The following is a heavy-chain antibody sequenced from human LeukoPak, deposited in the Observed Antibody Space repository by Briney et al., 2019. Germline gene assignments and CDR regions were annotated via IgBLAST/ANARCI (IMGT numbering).Heavy chain of an antibody. CDR1: GFTFDDYG. J-gene: IGHJ4*02. CDR2: INWNGGSA. Sequence: GGSLRLSCEASGFTFDDYGMSWVRQAPGKGLEWVSGINWNGGSAGYADSVKGRFTISRDNTKNSLYLQMNSLRAEDTAFYYCARVQQYDKFDYWGQGTLVTVSS. D-gene: IGHD3-22*01. V-gene: IGHV3-20*04. CDR3: ARVQQYDKFDY.